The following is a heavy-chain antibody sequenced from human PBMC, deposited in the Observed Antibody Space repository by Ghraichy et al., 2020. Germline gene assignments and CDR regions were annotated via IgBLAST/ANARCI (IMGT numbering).Heavy chain of an antibody. Sequence: SETLSLTCAVNGGSFSVYYWTWIRQSPGRGLEWVGQINHSGRTIYTPSLRGRVTISADRSKNRFSLELISVTAADTAVYYCARGLGIDTGDSFAQKFDSWGQGTLVTVSS. CDR1: GGSFSVYY. V-gene: IGHV4-34*01. CDR3: ARGLGIDTGDSFAQKFDS. D-gene: IGHD4-17*01. J-gene: IGHJ4*02. CDR2: INHSGRT.